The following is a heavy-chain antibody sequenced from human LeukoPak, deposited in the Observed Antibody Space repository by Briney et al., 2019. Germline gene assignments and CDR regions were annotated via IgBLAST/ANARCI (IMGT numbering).Heavy chain of an antibody. Sequence: SEALFLICSAAGGSISSYFWSWILRPAGKGLEWIGRNYPSGSTDYSPSLKSRVTMSVDRSKNQFALKLRSVTAADTAVYYCARAPAFYYDSSGYFTSPYYYGMDLWGQGTTVAVSS. V-gene: IGHV4-4*07. CDR2: NYPSGST. D-gene: IGHD3-22*01. J-gene: IGHJ6*02. CDR3: ARAPAFYYDSSGYFTSPYYYGMDL. CDR1: GGSISSYF.